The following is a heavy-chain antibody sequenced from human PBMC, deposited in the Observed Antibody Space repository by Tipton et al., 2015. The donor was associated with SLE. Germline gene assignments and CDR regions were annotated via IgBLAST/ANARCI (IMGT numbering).Heavy chain of an antibody. CDR1: GGSFRSYY. V-gene: IGHV4-59*01. J-gene: IGHJ4*02. CDR3: ARARGYCGATSCYLDS. D-gene: IGHD2-15*01. Sequence: LRLSCTVSGGSFRSYYWSWIRQPPGKGLEWIAYIYYSGSTNYNPSLKSRVTISLDTSKSQFSLKLSSVTAADTAVYYCARARGYCGATSCYLDSWGQGTLVTVSS. CDR2: IYYSGST.